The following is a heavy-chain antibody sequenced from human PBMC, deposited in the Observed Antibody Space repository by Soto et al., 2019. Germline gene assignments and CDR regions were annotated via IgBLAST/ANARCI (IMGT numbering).Heavy chain of an antibody. J-gene: IGHJ6*02. CDR1: GYTFTSYD. D-gene: IGHD6-19*01. CDR2: MNPNSGNT. V-gene: IGHV1-8*01. CDR3: AKGYEVSPPVASAWYSNYFYGVDV. Sequence: ASVKVSCEASGYTFTSYDINWVRQATGQGLEWMGWMNPNSGNTGYAQKFQGRVTMTRNTSISTAYMELNSLRGDDTAVYFCAKGYEVSPPVASAWYSNYFYGVDVWGRGTTVTVSS.